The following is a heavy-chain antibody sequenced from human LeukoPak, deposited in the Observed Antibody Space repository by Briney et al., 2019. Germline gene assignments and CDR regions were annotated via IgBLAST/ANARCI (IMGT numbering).Heavy chain of an antibody. Sequence: GGSLRLSCAASRFTFSYYRMTWVRQAPGKGVEWVANIKQDASDKHYADSVKGRFTISRDNAKNSLYLQMNSLRPEDTAVYYCARDLGPDYWGQGTLVTVSS. D-gene: IGHD3-16*01. J-gene: IGHJ4*02. V-gene: IGHV3-7*01. CDR2: IKQDASDK. CDR3: ARDLGPDY. CDR1: RFTFSYYR.